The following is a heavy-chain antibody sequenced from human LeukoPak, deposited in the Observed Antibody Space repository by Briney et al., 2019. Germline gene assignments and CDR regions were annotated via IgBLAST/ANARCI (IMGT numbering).Heavy chain of an antibody. CDR1: GFTFSSYS. Sequence: GGSLRLSCAASGFTFSSYSMNWVRQAPGKGLEWVSSISSSSSYIYYADSVKGRFTISRDNAKNSLYLRMNSLRAEDTAVYYCARTHGAYSSSFGPDWGQGTLVTVSS. J-gene: IGHJ4*02. CDR3: ARTHGAYSSSFGPD. V-gene: IGHV3-21*01. CDR2: ISSSSSYI. D-gene: IGHD6-6*01.